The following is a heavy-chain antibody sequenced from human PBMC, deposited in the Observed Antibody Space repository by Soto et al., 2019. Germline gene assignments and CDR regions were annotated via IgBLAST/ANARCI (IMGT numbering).Heavy chain of an antibody. V-gene: IGHV4-30-2*01. CDR2: IYHSGST. D-gene: IGHD2-21*01. Sequence: PSETLSLTCAVSGGSISSGGYFWSWIRQPPGKGLEWIGYIYHSGSTYYNPSLKSRVTISVDTSKSQFSLKLNSVTAADTAVYYCARAGQIYSVYYFDYWGQGTLVTVSS. CDR1: GGSISSGGYF. J-gene: IGHJ4*02. CDR3: ARAGQIYSVYYFDY.